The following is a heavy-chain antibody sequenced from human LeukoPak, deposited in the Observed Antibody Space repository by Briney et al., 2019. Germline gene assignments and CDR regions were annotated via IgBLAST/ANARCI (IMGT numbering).Heavy chain of an antibody. CDR2: IYYSGST. CDR1: GGSISSYY. CDR3: ARIDSSSWRQFDY. D-gene: IGHD6-13*01. V-gene: IGHV4-59*01. J-gene: IGHJ4*02. Sequence: SETLSLTCTASGGSISSYYWSWIRQPPGKGLEWIGYIYYSGSTNYNPSLKSRVTISVDTSKNQFSLKLSSVTAADTAVYYCARIDSSSWRQFDYWGQGTLVTVSS.